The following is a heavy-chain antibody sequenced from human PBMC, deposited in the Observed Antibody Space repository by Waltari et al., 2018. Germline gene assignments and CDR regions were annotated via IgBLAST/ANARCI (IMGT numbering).Heavy chain of an antibody. Sequence: EVQLVESGGGLVQPGGSLRLSCATSGFTVTNNYMTWVRQAPGKGLEWVSVIYTVGSTYYADSVKGRFTISRDNPKNMVYLQMNSLRAEDTAVYFCVRGISSQRLDSWGQGTLVTVSS. D-gene: IGHD3-3*02. CDR1: GFTVTNNY. J-gene: IGHJ4*02. CDR3: VRGISSQRLDS. CDR2: IYTVGST. V-gene: IGHV3-66*01.